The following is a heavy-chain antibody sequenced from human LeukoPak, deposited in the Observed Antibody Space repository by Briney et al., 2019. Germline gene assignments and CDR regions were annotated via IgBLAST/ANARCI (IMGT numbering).Heavy chain of an antibody. J-gene: IGHJ4*02. CDR1: GYTFTDYY. CDR2: INPNNGCT. V-gene: IGHV1-2*02. D-gene: IGHD7-27*01. CDR3: ERDKIGDGDHFDY. Sequence: ASGEVSGKPSGYTFTDYYIHWVRQAPGQRLKWMGWINPNNGCTNYAQKFQVRVTMTRDTSNITAYIELIRLRSDDKAVYYCERDKIGDGDHFDYWGQGTLVSVSS.